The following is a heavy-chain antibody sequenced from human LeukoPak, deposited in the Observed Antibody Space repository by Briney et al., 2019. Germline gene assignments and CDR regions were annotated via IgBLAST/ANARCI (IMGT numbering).Heavy chain of an antibody. V-gene: IGHV4-4*07. CDR3: ARDLITVTKGFDI. D-gene: IGHD4-17*01. Sequence: MTSETLSLTCTVSGGSISSYYWSWIRQPAGKGLEWIGRIYTSGSTNYNPSLKSRVTISIDTSKNQFSLKLRSVTAADTAVYYCARDLITVTKGFDIWGQGTMVSVSS. CDR1: GGSISSYY. J-gene: IGHJ3*02. CDR2: IYTSGST.